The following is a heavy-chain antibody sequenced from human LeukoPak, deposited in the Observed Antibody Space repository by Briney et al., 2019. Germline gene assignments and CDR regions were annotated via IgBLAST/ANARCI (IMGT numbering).Heavy chain of an antibody. CDR1: GGSISSYY. V-gene: IGHV4-59*01. J-gene: IGHJ4*02. CDR3: ARNYYDSSGYHIILDY. D-gene: IGHD3-22*01. CDR2: IYYSGST. Sequence: SETLSLTRTVSGGSISSYYWSWIRQPPGKGLEWIGYIYYSGSTNYNPSLKSRVTISVDTSKNQFSLKLSSVTAADTAVYYCARNYYDSSGYHIILDYWGQGTLVTVSS.